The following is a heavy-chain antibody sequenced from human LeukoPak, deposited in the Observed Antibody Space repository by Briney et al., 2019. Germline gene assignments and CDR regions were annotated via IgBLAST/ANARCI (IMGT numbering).Heavy chain of an antibody. D-gene: IGHD3-22*01. J-gene: IGHJ5*01. CDR3: AGRITMIVVVENWFDS. Sequence: SETLSLTCAVYGGSFSGYYWSWIRQPPGKGLEWIGEINHSGSTNYNPSLKSRVTISVDTSKNQFSLKLSSVTAADTAVYYCAGRITMIVVVENWFDSWGQGTLVTVSS. CDR1: GGSFSGYY. CDR2: INHSGST. V-gene: IGHV4-34*01.